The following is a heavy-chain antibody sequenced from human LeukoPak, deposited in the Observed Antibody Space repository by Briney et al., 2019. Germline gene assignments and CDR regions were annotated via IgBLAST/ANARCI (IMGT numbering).Heavy chain of an antibody. Sequence: SETLSLTCTVSGGSISSSSYYWGWIRQPPGKGLEGIGSIYYSGSTYYNPSLKSRVTISVDTSKNQFSLKLSSVTAADTAVYYCARVLLGGWFDPWGQGTLVTVSS. V-gene: IGHV4-39*07. CDR1: GGSISSSSYY. D-gene: IGHD2/OR15-2a*01. J-gene: IGHJ5*02. CDR2: IYYSGST. CDR3: ARVLLGGWFDP.